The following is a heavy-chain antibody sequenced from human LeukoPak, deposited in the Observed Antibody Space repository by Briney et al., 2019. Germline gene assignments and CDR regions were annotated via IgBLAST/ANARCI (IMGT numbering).Heavy chain of an antibody. J-gene: IGHJ4*02. D-gene: IGHD5-18*01. Sequence: SGTLSLTCAVSGDSITSSNWWSWVRQPPGKRLEWIAEIHHSGSTNNNPSLKSRVTISVDKSKNQFSLKLNSVTAADTAVYYCARVQLWLRVLDYWGQGTLVTVSS. CDR1: GDSITSSNW. V-gene: IGHV4-4*02. CDR2: IHHSGST. CDR3: ARVQLWLRVLDY.